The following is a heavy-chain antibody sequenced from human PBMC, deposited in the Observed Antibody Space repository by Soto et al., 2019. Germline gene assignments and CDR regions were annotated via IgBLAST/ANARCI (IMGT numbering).Heavy chain of an antibody. CDR2: IYYSGST. CDR1: GGSVSSGSYY. V-gene: IGHV4-61*01. CDR3: ARGKSIAVAGMGCYFDY. D-gene: IGHD6-19*01. Sequence: QVQLQESGPGLVKPSETLSLTCTVSGGSVSSGSYYWSWIRQPPGKGLEWIGYIYYSGSTNYNPSLKSRVPISVDTSKNQFSLKLSSVTAADTAVYYCARGKSIAVAGMGCYFDYWGQGTLVTVSS. J-gene: IGHJ4*02.